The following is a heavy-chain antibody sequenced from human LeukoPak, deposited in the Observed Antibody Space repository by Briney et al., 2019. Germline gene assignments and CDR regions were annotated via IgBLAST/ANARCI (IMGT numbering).Heavy chain of an antibody. CDR1: GGTFSSYA. J-gene: IGHJ4*02. CDR2: SIPIFGTA. D-gene: IGHD2-8*01. V-gene: IGHV1-69*05. Sequence: SVKVSCKASGGTFSSYAISWVRQAPGQGLEWMGRSIPIFGTANYAQKFQGRVTITTDESTSTAYMELSSLRSEDTAVYYCARDLTKCTNGVCYNVGLLDYWGQGTLVTVSS. CDR3: ARDLTKCTNGVCYNVGLLDY.